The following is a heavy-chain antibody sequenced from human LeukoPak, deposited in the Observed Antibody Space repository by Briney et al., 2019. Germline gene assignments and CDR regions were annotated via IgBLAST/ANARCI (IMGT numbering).Heavy chain of an antibody. CDR3: ARGASDSSGYYPY. J-gene: IGHJ4*02. D-gene: IGHD3-22*01. CDR1: GGSISSGDYY. Sequence: SQTLSLTCTVSGGSISSGDYYWIWIRQAPGKGLEWIGYIYYSGSTYYNPSLKSRLTISVDTSKNQFSLNLSSVTAADTAVYYCARGASDSSGYYPYWGQGTLVTVSS. CDR2: IYYSGST. V-gene: IGHV4-30-4*01.